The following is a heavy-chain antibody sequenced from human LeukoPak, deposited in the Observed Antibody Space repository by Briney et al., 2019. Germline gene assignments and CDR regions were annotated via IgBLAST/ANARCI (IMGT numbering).Heavy chain of an antibody. CDR1: GGSFSGYY. CDR2: INHSGST. J-gene: IGHJ6*03. D-gene: IGHD6-19*01. V-gene: IGHV4-34*01. Sequence: SETLSLTCAVYGGSFSGYYWSWIRQPPGKGLEWIGEINHSGSTNYNPSLKSRVTISVDTSKNQFSLKLSSVTAADTAVYYCARGRGAVLSYYYYYYMDVWGKGTTVTVSS. CDR3: ARGRGAVLSYYYYYYMDV.